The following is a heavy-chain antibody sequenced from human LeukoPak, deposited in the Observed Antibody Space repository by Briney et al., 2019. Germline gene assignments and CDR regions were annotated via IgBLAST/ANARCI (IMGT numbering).Heavy chain of an antibody. D-gene: IGHD6-13*01. CDR3: AREEYSSDWYGHDS. CDR2: IYYTGTT. V-gene: IGHV4-39*07. J-gene: IGHJ4*02. Sequence: PSETLSLTCTVSGGSISNTNYYWAWIRQPPGRGLEWIGSIYYTGTTFENPSLKSRVTLSVVTSKNQFSLRLTSVTAADTAFYYCAREEYSSDWYGHDSWGQGTLVTVSS. CDR1: GGSISNTNYY.